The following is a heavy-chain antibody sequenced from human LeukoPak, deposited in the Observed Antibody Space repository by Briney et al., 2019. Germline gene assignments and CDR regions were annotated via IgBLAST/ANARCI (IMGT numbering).Heavy chain of an antibody. D-gene: IGHD6-19*01. CDR1: GGSISSYY. J-gene: IGHJ4*02. CDR3: ARLGGDSSRWYRSFDY. CDR2: IYYSGST. Sequence: SETLSLTCTVSGGSISSYYWSWIRQPPGKGLEWIGYIYYSGSTNYNPSLKSRVTISVDTSKNQFSLKLSSVTAADTAVYYCARLGGDSSRWYRSFDYWGQGTLVTVSS. V-gene: IGHV4-59*08.